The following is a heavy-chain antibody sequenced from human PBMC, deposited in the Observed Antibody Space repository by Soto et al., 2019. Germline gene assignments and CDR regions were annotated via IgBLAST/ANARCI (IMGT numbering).Heavy chain of an antibody. J-gene: IGHJ6*03. CDR2: INPSGGST. Sequence: GASVKVSCKASGYTFTSYYMHWVRQAPGQGLEWMGIINPSGGSTSYAQKFQGRVTMTRDTSTSTVYMELSSLRSEDTAVYYCARDPLHYDFWSGYYPHYMDVWGKGTTVTVSS. D-gene: IGHD3-3*01. CDR1: GYTFTSYY. CDR3: ARDPLHYDFWSGYYPHYMDV. V-gene: IGHV1-46*03.